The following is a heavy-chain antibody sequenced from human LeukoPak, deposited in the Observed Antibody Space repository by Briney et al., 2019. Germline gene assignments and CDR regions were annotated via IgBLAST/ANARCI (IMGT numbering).Heavy chain of an antibody. CDR1: GFTFSNAW. Sequence: GGSLRLSCAASGFTFSNAWMSWVRQAPGKGLEWVGRIKSKTDSGTTDYAAPVKGRFTISRDDSKNTLYLQMNSLKTEDTAVYYCTTDTTIVVVVAATPVYDYWGQGTLVTVSS. CDR2: IKSKTDSGTT. V-gene: IGHV3-15*01. D-gene: IGHD2-15*01. J-gene: IGHJ4*02. CDR3: TTDTTIVVVVAATPVYDY.